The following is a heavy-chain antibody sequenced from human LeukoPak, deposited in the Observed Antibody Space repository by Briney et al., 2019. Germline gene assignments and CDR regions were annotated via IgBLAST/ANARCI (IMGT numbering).Heavy chain of an antibody. CDR1: GGSISICSYY. Sequence: SEPLSLTCTVSGGSISICSYYCGWIRQPPGKGLQWLGSICYSGSTYYNSDVKIRVTISVDTSKNQFSLKLSSVTAADTAVYYCARHGVLRYFDWLLFPDYWGQGTLVTVSS. CDR2: ICYSGST. J-gene: IGHJ4*02. V-gene: IGHV4-39*01. D-gene: IGHD3-9*01. CDR3: ARHGVLRYFDWLLFPDY.